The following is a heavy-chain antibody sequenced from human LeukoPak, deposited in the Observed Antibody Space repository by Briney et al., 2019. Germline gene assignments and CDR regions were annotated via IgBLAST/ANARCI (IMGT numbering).Heavy chain of an antibody. D-gene: IGHD5-18*01. J-gene: IGHJ4*02. Sequence: GGSLRLSCAASGFTVSSKYMSWVRQAPGKGLEWVSVLYSGGSTFYADSVKGRFTISRDSSKNTLYLQMNSLRVEDTAVYYCARAGVDAGYSYGGDFFDSWGQGTLVTVSS. V-gene: IGHV3-66*01. CDR2: LYSGGST. CDR3: ARAGVDAGYSYGGDFFDS. CDR1: GFTVSSKY.